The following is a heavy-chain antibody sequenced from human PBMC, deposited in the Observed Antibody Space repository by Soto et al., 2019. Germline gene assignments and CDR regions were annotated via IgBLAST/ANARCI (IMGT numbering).Heavy chain of an antibody. V-gene: IGHV4-59*01. CDR2: IYYSGST. Sequence: SETLSLTCTVSGGSISSYYWSWIRQPPGKGLEWIGYIYYSGSTNYNPSLKSRVTISVDTSKNQFSLKLSSVTAADTAVYYCARAPGDIVATAPFGYWGQGTLVTVSS. D-gene: IGHD5-12*01. J-gene: IGHJ4*02. CDR1: GGSISSYY. CDR3: ARAPGDIVATAPFGY.